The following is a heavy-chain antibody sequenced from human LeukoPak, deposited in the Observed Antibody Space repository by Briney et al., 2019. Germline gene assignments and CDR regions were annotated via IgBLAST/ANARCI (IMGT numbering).Heavy chain of an antibody. CDR2: ISGSGGST. CDR3: AKIPQVGTVTVPNYDH. CDR1: GFTFSSYA. V-gene: IGHV3-23*01. J-gene: IGHJ4*01. Sequence: GGSLRLSCAASGFTFSSYAMSWVRQAPGKGLEWVSAISGSGGSTYYADSVKGRFTISRDNSKNTLHLLMNNLRVEDTAIYHCAKIPQVGTVTVPNYDHCGHRTLITV. D-gene: IGHD3/OR15-3a*01.